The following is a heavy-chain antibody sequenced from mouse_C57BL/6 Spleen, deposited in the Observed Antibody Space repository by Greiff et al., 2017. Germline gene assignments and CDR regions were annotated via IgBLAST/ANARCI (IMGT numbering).Heavy chain of an antibody. D-gene: IGHD2-4*01. Sequence: QVQLQQSGPELVKPGASVKISCKASGYAFSSSWMNWVKQRPGKGLEWIGRIYPGDGDTKYNGKFKGKATLTADKSSSTANMQLSSLTSVDSAVXFCSRSLWITTVYWYFDVWGTGTTVTVSS. CDR1: GYAFSSSW. V-gene: IGHV1-82*01. CDR3: SRSLWITTVYWYFDV. J-gene: IGHJ1*03. CDR2: IYPGDGDT.